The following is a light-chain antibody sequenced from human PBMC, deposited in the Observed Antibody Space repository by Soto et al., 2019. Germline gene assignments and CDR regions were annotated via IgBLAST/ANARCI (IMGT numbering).Light chain of an antibody. J-gene: IGKJ1*01. CDR2: AAS. CDR3: QHYSTYPRT. CDR1: QGISSY. V-gene: IGKV1-8*01. Sequence: AIRMTQSPSSFSASTGDRVTITCRASQGISSYLAWYQQKPGKAPKLLIYAASTLQSGVPSRFSGSGSGTDSTLSIPALPSETFATNYCQHYSTYPRTYGKGKKGKIK.